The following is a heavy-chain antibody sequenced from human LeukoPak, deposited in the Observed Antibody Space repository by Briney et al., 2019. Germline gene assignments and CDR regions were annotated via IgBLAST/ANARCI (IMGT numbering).Heavy chain of an antibody. Sequence: SETLSLTCTVSGGSISSSSYYWGWIRQPPGKGLEWIGSIYYSGSTYYNPSLKSRVTISVDTSKNQFSLKLSSVTAAGTAVYYCARDIVSYYYYGMDVWGQGTTVTVSS. D-gene: IGHD3-16*02. J-gene: IGHJ6*02. CDR3: ARDIVSYYYYGMDV. V-gene: IGHV4-39*07. CDR2: IYYSGST. CDR1: GGSISSSSYY.